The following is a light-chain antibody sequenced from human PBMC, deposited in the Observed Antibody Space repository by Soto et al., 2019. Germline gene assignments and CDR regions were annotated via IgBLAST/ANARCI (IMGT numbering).Light chain of an antibody. CDR3: QQYESYSLT. V-gene: IGKV1-5*01. CDR2: DAS. CDR1: HSIRDC. J-gene: IGKJ4*01. Sequence: DIQMTQSPSTLSASVGDSLTITCRASHSIRDCLAWYQQKPGKAPQLLIYDASNLESGVPSRFSGSGSGTEFTLTITSPRPDDFATYYCQQYESYSLTFGGGTRVDIK.